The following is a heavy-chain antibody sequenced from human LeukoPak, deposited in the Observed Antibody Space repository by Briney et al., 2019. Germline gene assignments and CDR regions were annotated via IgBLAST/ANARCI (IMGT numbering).Heavy chain of an antibody. J-gene: IGHJ3*02. CDR3: VIAQGSFDI. CDR2: INTDGSSI. V-gene: IGHV3-74*01. Sequence: GGSLRLSCAASGFTFSSYWMSWVRQAPGKGLMWVSRINTDGSSIRYVDSVKGRFTISRDNAKNTLYLQMKSLRAEDTAVYYCVIAQGSFDIWGQGTLVTVSS. CDR1: GFTFSSYW.